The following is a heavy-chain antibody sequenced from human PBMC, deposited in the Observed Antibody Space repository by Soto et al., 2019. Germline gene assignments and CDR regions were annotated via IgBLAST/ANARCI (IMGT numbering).Heavy chain of an antibody. Sequence: EVQLVQSGAEVKKPGESLRISCKGSGYSFTSYWISWVRQMPGKGLEWMGRIDPSDSYTNYSPSFQGHVTISADKSITTAYPPWSRLKASDTAMYYCASSPRGYCSSTSCRELGNYYGMDVWGQGTTVTVSS. D-gene: IGHD2-2*01. CDR1: GYSFTSYW. J-gene: IGHJ6*02. V-gene: IGHV5-10-1*01. CDR2: IDPSDSYT. CDR3: ASSPRGYCSSTSCRELGNYYGMDV.